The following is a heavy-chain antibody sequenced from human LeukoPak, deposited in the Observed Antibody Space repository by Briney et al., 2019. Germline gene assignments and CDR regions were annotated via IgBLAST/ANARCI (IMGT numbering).Heavy chain of an antibody. D-gene: IGHD5-24*01. Sequence: GGSLRLSCAASGFTFSSYSMNWVRQAPGMGLEWVSSISSSSSYIYYADSVKGRFTISRDNAKNSLYLQMNSLRAEDTAVYYCAGRDGYSNDAFDIWGQGTMVTVSS. CDR2: ISSSSSYI. CDR1: GFTFSSYS. V-gene: IGHV3-21*01. J-gene: IGHJ3*02. CDR3: AGRDGYSNDAFDI.